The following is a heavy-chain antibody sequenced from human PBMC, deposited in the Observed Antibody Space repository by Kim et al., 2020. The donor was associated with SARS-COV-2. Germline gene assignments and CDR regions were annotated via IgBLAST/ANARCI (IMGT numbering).Heavy chain of an antibody. CDR1: GFTFDDYG. CDR2: INWNGGST. Sequence: GGSLRLSCAASGFTFDDYGMSWVRQAPGKGLEWVSGINWNGGSTGYADSVKGRFTISRDNAKNSLYLQMNSLRAEDTALYHCARAIRDNWFDPWGQGTLVTVSS. CDR3: ARAIRDNWFDP. J-gene: IGHJ5*02. V-gene: IGHV3-20*01.